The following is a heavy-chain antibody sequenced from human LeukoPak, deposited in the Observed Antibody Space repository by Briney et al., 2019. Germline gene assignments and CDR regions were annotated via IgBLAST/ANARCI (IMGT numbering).Heavy chain of an antibody. CDR2: ISSSSSYI. V-gene: IGHV3-21*01. D-gene: IGHD3-9*01. CDR3: AREGGFDYDILTGYGIFDY. CDR1: GFTFSSYS. Sequence: GGSLRLSCAASGFTFSSYSMNWVRQAPGKGLEWVSSISSSSSYIYYADSVKGRFTISRDNAKNSLYLQMNSLRAEDTAVYYCAREGGFDYDILTGYGIFDYWGQGTLVTVSS. J-gene: IGHJ4*02.